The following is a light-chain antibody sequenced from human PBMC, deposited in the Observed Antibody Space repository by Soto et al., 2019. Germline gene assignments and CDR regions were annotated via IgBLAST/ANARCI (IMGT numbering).Light chain of an antibody. Sequence: DIVMTQSPDSLSVSLGERATINWKSSQTVFHTSYNKDFLAWYQQKAGQPPKLLFYWASTRESGVPARFSGGGSGTDFSLTISSLQPEDVAVYYCQQYYSSVTFGQGTKLEIK. J-gene: IGKJ2*01. V-gene: IGKV4-1*01. CDR1: QTVFHTSYNKDF. CDR2: WAS. CDR3: QQYYSSVT.